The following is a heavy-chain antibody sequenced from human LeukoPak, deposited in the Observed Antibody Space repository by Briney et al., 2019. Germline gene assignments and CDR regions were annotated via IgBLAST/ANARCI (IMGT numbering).Heavy chain of an antibody. CDR1: GGSISSSNW. D-gene: IGHD3-3*01. CDR3: ARHEARFLEWSKFDP. Sequence: SGTLSLTCAVSGGSISSSNWWSWVRQPPGKGLEWIGETYHSGDINYNPSLKSRVTISVDTSKNQFSLKLSSVTAADTAVYYCARHEARFLEWSKFDPWGQGTLVTVSS. V-gene: IGHV4-4*02. CDR2: TYHSGDI. J-gene: IGHJ5*02.